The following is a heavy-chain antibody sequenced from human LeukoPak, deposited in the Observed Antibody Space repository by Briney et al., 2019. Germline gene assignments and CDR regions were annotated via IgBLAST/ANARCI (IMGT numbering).Heavy chain of an antibody. J-gene: IGHJ3*02. D-gene: IGHD3-22*01. V-gene: IGHV3-33*01. CDR2: IWYDGSNK. Sequence: PGGSLRLSCAASGFTFSSYGMHWVRQAPGKGLERVAVIWYDGSNKYYADSVKGRFTISRDNSKNTLYLQMNSLRAEDTAVYYCARDNYYDSSGYYPYDAFDIWGQGTMVTVSS. CDR1: GFTFSSYG. CDR3: ARDNYYDSSGYYPYDAFDI.